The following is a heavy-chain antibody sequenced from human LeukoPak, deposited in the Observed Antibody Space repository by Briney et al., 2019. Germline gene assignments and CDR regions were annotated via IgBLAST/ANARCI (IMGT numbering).Heavy chain of an antibody. CDR1: GYTFTGYY. D-gene: IGHD3-3*02. CDR2: INPNSGGT. CDR3: ARDPFLGLALFDH. J-gene: IGHJ4*02. Sequence: ASVKVSCKASGYTFTGYYMHWVRQAPGQGLEWMGWINPNSGGTNYAQKFQGRVTMTRDTSISTAYMELSRLRSDDTAVYYCARDPFLGLALFDHWGQGTLVTVS. V-gene: IGHV1-2*02.